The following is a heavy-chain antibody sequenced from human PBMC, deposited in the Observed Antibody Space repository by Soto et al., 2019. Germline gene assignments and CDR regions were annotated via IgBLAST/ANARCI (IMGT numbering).Heavy chain of an antibody. CDR1: GFTFSSYS. D-gene: IGHD4-17*01. CDR2: ISSSSSTI. CDR3: ARWDDYGDYGLDY. Sequence: GGSLRLSCAASGFTFSSYSMNWVRQAPGKGLEWVSYISSSSSTIYYADSVKGRFTISRDNAKNSLYLQMNSLRAEDTAVYYCARWDDYGDYGLDYWGQGTLVTVSS. V-gene: IGHV3-48*01. J-gene: IGHJ4*02.